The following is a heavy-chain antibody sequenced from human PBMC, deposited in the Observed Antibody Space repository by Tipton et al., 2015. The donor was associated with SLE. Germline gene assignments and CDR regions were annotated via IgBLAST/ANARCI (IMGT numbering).Heavy chain of an antibody. D-gene: IGHD4-11*01. Sequence: TLSLTCTVSGGSISSGSYYWSWIRQPAGKGLEWIGRIYSSGSTYYNPSLKSRLTISVDTSKNQVSLKLSSVTAADTAVYYCARDIESTVGGYYYYYMDVWGKGTTVTVSS. CDR2: IYSSGST. V-gene: IGHV4-61*02. CDR3: ARDIESTVGGYYYYYMDV. J-gene: IGHJ6*03. CDR1: GGSISSGSYY.